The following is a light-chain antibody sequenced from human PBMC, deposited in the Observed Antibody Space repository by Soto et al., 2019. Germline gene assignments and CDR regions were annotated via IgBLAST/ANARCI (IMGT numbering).Light chain of an antibody. Sequence: EIVMTQSPATLSVSPGERATLSCRASQSVNSNLAWYQQKPGQTPRLLIYGASTRATGIPARFSGSGSGTEFSLTISSLQSEDFAVYYCQQYKDWPPRTFGQGPKVEIK. CDR1: QSVNSN. CDR2: GAS. V-gene: IGKV3-15*01. J-gene: IGKJ1*01. CDR3: QQYKDWPPRT.